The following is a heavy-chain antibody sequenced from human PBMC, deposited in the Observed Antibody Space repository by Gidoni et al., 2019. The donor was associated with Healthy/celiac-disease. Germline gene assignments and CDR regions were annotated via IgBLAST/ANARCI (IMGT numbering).Heavy chain of an antibody. CDR3: ARTDTAMATPYYYYGMDV. Sequence: QVQLVQSGAEVKKPGSSVKVSCKASGGTFSSYAISWVRQAPGQGLEWMGGIIPIFGTANYAQKFQGRVTITADKSTSTAYMELSSLRSEDTAVYYCARTDTAMATPYYYYGMDVWGQGTTVTVSS. J-gene: IGHJ6*02. V-gene: IGHV1-69*06. CDR1: GGTFSSYA. CDR2: IIPIFGTA. D-gene: IGHD5-18*01.